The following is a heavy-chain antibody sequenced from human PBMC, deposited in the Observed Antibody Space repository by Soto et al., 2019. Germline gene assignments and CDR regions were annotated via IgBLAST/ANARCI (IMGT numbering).Heavy chain of an antibody. J-gene: IGHJ5*02. CDR3: ARHPSDVWCGP. CDR2: IYYSGST. D-gene: IGHD2-21*02. Sequence: QLQLQESGPGLVKPSETLSLTCSVSGGSISSSSYFWGWIRQPPGKGLEWIGSIYYSGSTYYNPSLNSRVTVSADTSTLPFSLKLSPVTAAVTAVYYCARHPSDVWCGPWGQGTLVTVSS. V-gene: IGHV4-39*01. CDR1: GGSISSSSYF.